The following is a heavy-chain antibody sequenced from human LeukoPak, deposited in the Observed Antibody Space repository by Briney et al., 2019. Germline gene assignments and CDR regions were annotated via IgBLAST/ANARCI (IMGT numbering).Heavy chain of an antibody. V-gene: IGHV3-7*01. D-gene: IGHD2-2*02. CDR1: GFTFSSYW. Sequence: GGSLRLSCTASGFTFSSYWMSWVRQAPGKGLEWVANIKQDGSEKYYVDSVKGRFTISRDNAKNSLYLQMNSLRAEDTAVYYCASGCSSTSCYTYRFDYWGQGTLVTVSS. J-gene: IGHJ4*02. CDR3: ASGCSSTSCYTYRFDY. CDR2: IKQDGSEK.